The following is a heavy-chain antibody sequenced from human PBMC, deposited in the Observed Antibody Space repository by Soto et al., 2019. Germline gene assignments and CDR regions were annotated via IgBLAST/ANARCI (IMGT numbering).Heavy chain of an antibody. D-gene: IGHD2-15*01. J-gene: IGHJ6*03. CDR2: FSAYNGKT. CDR3: ARVATERYCSGGSCSSEYYYYYYMDV. V-gene: IGHV1-18*01. CDR1: GYTFTSYG. Sequence: QVQLVQSGAEVKKPGASVKVSYKASGYTFTSYGITWARQAPGQGLEWMGWFSAYNGKTNYAPKLQGRVTMNTDTSTSSAYLELRSLRSDDTAVYYCARVATERYCSGGSCSSEYYYYYYMDVWGKGTTVTVS.